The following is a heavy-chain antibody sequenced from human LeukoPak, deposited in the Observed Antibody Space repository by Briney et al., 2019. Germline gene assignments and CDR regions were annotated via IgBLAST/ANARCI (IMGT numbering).Heavy chain of an antibody. Sequence: GGSLRLSCAASGFSLSTYWMSWVRQAPGKGLEWVSAISGSGGSTYYADSVKGRFTISRDNSKNTLYLQMNSLRAEDTAVYYCATGSSVEPRNWFDPWGQGTLVTVSS. CDR2: ISGSGGST. J-gene: IGHJ5*02. V-gene: IGHV3-23*01. CDR3: ATGSSVEPRNWFDP. D-gene: IGHD1-14*01. CDR1: GFSLSTYW.